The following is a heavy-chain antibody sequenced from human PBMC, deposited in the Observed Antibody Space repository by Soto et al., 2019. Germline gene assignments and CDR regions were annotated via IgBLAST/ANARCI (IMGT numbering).Heavy chain of an antibody. CDR1: GFTFSSYA. D-gene: IGHD3-10*01. V-gene: IGHV3-23*01. J-gene: IGHJ5*02. CDR3: AKDVLLWFGELTNWFDP. Sequence: PGGSLRLSCAASGFTFSSYAMSWVRQAPGKGLEWVSAISGSGGSTYYADSVKGRFTISRDNSKNTLYLQMNSLRAEDTAVYYCAKDVLLWFGELTNWFDPWGQGTLVTVSS. CDR2: ISGSGGST.